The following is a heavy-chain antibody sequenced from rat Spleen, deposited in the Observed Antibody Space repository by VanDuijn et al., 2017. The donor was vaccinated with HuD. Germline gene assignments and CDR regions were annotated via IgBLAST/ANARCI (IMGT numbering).Heavy chain of an antibody. J-gene: IGHJ3*01. D-gene: IGHD1-6*01. V-gene: IGHV5-19*01. CDR3: ATGGYTTDYYYDGFAY. CDR1: GFTFSSYG. Sequence: EVQLVESGGGLVQPGRSLELSCAASGFTFSSYGMHWIRQAPTKGLEWVASFSPSGGSTYYRDSVKGRFTISRYNAKSNLYLQMDSLRSEDTATYYCATGGYTTDYYYDGFAYWGQGTLVTVSS. CDR2: FSPSGGST.